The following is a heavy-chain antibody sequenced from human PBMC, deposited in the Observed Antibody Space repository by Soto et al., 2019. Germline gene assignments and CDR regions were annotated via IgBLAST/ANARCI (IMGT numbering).Heavy chain of an antibody. D-gene: IGHD3-3*02. CDR2: IFHDGTA. CDR1: GVSLTSGNW. Sequence: SETLSLTCAVSGVSLTSGNWWTWVRQSPQRGLEYIGEIFHDGTANYYPSFERRVAMSVDTSRNQFSLKLTSVTAADTALYFCARHSLALRKNNWFDPWGQGIMVTVSS. J-gene: IGHJ5*02. CDR3: ARHSLALRKNNWFDP. V-gene: IGHV4-4*02.